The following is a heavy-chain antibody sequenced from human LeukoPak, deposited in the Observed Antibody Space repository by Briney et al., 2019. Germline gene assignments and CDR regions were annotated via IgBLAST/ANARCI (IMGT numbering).Heavy chain of an antibody. J-gene: IGHJ4*02. Sequence: GGSLRLSCAAFGFTFSSYEMSWVRQAPGKGLEWVGRIKSKTDGETADYAAPVKGRFTISRDDSKNTLYLQMISLKNDDTAVYYCTTGPPHYDFWSGYLGDYFDYWGQGTLVTVSS. D-gene: IGHD3-3*01. CDR2: IKSKTDGETA. CDR3: TTGPPHYDFWSGYLGDYFDY. V-gene: IGHV3-15*01. CDR1: GFTFSSYE.